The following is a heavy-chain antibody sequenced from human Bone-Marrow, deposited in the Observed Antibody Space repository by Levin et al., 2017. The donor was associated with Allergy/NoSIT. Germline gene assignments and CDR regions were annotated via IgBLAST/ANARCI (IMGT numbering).Heavy chain of an antibody. V-gene: IGHV3-23*01. CDR3: AKDLDYYDGSGYDS. D-gene: IGHD3-22*01. CDR2: ITSSGYIT. CDR1: GFTFSDYA. Sequence: PGGSLRLSCAASGFTFSDYAMSWVRQAPGKGLEWVSSITSSGYITYLADPLKGRFPISRDNSRPTLLLEMSSLRADDTAVYYCAKDLDYYDGSGYDSWGQGTLVTVSS. J-gene: IGHJ4*02.